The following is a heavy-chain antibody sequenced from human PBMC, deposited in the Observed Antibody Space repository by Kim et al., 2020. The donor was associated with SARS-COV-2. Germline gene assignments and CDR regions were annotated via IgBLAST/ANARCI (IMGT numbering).Heavy chain of an antibody. V-gene: IGHV1-18*01. CDR1: GYTLTSYG. D-gene: IGHD2-15*01. CDR3: ARGCSGGSCYEIYYYYGMDV. J-gene: IGHJ6*02. Sequence: ASVKVSCKASGYTLTSYGISWVRQAPGQGLEWMGWISAYNGNTNYAQKLQGRVTMTTDTSTSTAYMELRSLRSDDTAVYYCARGCSGGSCYEIYYYYGMDVWGQGTTVTVSS. CDR2: ISAYNGNT.